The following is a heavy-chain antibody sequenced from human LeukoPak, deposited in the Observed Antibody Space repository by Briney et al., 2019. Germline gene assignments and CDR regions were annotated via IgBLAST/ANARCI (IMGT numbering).Heavy chain of an antibody. CDR3: AKVSWDQAYYYYYGMDV. Sequence: GGSLRLSCAASGFTFDDYAMHWVRQAPGKGLEWVSLISGDGGSTYYADSVKGRFTISRDNSKNSLYLQMNSLRTEDTALYYCAKVSWDQAYYYYYGMDVWGQGTTVTVSS. CDR2: ISGDGGST. V-gene: IGHV3-43*02. J-gene: IGHJ6*02. D-gene: IGHD1-26*01. CDR1: GFTFDDYA.